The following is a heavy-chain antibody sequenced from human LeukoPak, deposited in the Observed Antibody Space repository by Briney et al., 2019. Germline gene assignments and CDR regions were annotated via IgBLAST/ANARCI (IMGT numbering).Heavy chain of an antibody. J-gene: IGHJ4*03. D-gene: IGHD1-1*01. CDR1: GGSFSSYY. CDR2: INHRGDT. CDR3: ARGPTISETGYFDY. V-gene: IGHV4-34*01. Sequence: PSETLSLTCAVYGGSFSSYYWRWVRQSPGKGLEWIAEINHRGDTNYNPSVKSRVSISVDTSKIQFSLKVTSLTAADTAVYYCARGPTISETGYFDYWGQGTLVTVSS.